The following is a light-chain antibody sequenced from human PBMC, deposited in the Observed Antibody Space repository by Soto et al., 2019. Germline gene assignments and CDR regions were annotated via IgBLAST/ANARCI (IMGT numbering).Light chain of an antibody. CDR3: QYYSCSQT. CDR2: AAS. J-gene: IGKJ1*01. V-gene: IGKV3-20*01. Sequence: ESVLTQSPRTLSLSPGERATLSCRASQSLSRNYVAWYQQKPGQPPMLLIYAASSRATGIPGRFGGSASGADFTLTISRVEPEDSADYYCQYYSCSQTFGQGTKVDIK. CDR1: QSLSRNY.